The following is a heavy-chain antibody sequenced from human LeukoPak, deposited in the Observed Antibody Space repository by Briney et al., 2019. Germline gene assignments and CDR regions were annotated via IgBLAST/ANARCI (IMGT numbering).Heavy chain of an antibody. CDR3: AKGYSGSYLGYFDY. V-gene: IGHV3-23*01. Sequence: PGGSLRLSCAASGFTFNNYGMHWVRQAPGKGLEWVSTISGSGGSTYYADSVKGRFTISRDNSKNTLYLQMNSLRAEDTAVYYCAKGYSGSYLGYFDYWGRGTLVTVSS. CDR2: ISGSGGST. D-gene: IGHD1-26*01. J-gene: IGHJ4*02. CDR1: GFTFNNYG.